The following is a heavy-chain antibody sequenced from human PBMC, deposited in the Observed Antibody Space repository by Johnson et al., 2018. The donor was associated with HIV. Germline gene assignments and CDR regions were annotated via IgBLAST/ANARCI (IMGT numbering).Heavy chain of an antibody. D-gene: IGHD3-10*01. J-gene: IGHJ3*01. CDR2: INTGGGT. CDR3: AVLCSGCADAFDV. CDR1: GFTFSSYY. Sequence: EVQLVESGGGVVQPGRSLRLSCAASGFTFSSYYMRWVRQAPGKGLEWVSVINTGGGTYYADSVKGRFTMSRDNSKNTLYLQMNSLRAEDGAVYYCAVLCSGCADAFDVWGQGTMVTVS. V-gene: IGHV3-66*01.